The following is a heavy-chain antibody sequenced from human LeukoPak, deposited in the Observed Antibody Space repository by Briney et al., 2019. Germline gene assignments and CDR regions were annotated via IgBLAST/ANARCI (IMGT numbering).Heavy chain of an antibody. Sequence: GASVKVSCKTFNYTFTAYGINWVRQAPGQGLVWMGWIRSDNGKTNYAQKLQGRVTLTTDTTTSTAYMELRSLRSDDTAIYYCARDYSSGWYSVDYWGQGTLITVSS. CDR2: IRSDNGKT. D-gene: IGHD6-19*01. CDR3: ARDYSSGWYSVDY. V-gene: IGHV1-18*01. J-gene: IGHJ4*02. CDR1: NYTFTAYG.